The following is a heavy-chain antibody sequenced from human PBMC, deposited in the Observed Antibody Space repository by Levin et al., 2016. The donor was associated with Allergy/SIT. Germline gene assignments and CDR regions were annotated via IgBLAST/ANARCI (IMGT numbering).Heavy chain of an antibody. CDR2: ISSSSSYI. V-gene: IGHV3-21*01. CDR1: GFTFSSYS. CDR3: ARARDTAMVYFDY. Sequence: GESLKISCAASGFTFSSYSMNWVRQAPGKGLEWVSSISSSSSYIYYADSVKGRFTISRDNAKNSLYLQMNSLRAEDTAVYYCARARDTAMVYFDYWGQGTLVTVSS. D-gene: IGHD5-18*01. J-gene: IGHJ4*02.